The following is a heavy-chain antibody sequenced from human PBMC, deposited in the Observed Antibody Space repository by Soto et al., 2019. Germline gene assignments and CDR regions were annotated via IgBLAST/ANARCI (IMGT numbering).Heavy chain of an antibody. D-gene: IGHD6-13*01. CDR3: AKDASPIAAAGTYFYYYGMDV. V-gene: IGHV3-30*18. Sequence: QVQLVESGGGVVQPGRSLRLSCAASGFTFSSYGMHWVRQAPGKGLEWVAVISYDGSNKYYADSVKGRFTISRDNSKKALYLQMNSLRAEDTAVYYCAKDASPIAAAGTYFYYYGMDVWGQGTTVTVSS. CDR1: GFTFSSYG. J-gene: IGHJ6*02. CDR2: ISYDGSNK.